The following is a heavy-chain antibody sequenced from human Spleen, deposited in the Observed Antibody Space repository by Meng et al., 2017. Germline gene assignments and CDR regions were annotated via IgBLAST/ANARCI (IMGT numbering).Heavy chain of an antibody. CDR1: GYSFTNYW. J-gene: IGHJ3*02. CDR2: IYPGDSDT. V-gene: IGHV5-51*01. D-gene: IGHD6-13*01. Sequence: GESLKISCKGSGYSFTNYWIGWVRQMPGKGLEWMGIIYPGDSDTRYRPSFQGQVTISADKSISTAYLQWSSLKASDTAMYYCARHRSSWISDAFDIWGQGTMVTVSS. CDR3: ARHRSSWISDAFDI.